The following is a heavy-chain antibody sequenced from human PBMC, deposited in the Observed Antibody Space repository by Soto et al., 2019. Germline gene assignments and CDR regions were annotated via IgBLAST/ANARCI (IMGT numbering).Heavy chain of an antibody. Sequence: QVQLGQSGAEVTKPGASVKVSCKASGYTFTSYGISWVRQAPGQGLEWMGWISAYNGNTNYAQKLQGRVTMTTDTATSTAYMEMRSLRSDDTAVYYCARVWFGELFPCYFDLWGRGTLVTVSS. CDR3: ARVWFGELFPCYFDL. CDR2: ISAYNGNT. CDR1: GYTFTSYG. J-gene: IGHJ2*01. D-gene: IGHD3-10*01. V-gene: IGHV1-18*01.